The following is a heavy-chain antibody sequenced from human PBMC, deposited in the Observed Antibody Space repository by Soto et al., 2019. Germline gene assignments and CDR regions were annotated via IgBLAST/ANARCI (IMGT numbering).Heavy chain of an antibody. CDR2: IYYSGST. Sequence: SETLSLTCTVSGGSISSYYWSWIRQPPGKGLEWIGYIYYSGSTNYNPSLKSRVTISVDTSKNQFSLKLSSVTTADTAVYYCARWGVYPFDYWGQGTLVTVSS. CDR1: GGSISSYY. D-gene: IGHD6-13*01. J-gene: IGHJ4*02. CDR3: ARWGVYPFDY. V-gene: IGHV4-59*01.